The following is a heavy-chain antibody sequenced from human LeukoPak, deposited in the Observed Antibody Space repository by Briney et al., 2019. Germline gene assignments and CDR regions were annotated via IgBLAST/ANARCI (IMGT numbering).Heavy chain of an antibody. Sequence: GGSLRLSCAASGFTFSSYGMHWVRQAPGKGLEWVAVIWYDGSNKYYADSVKGRFTISRDNSKNTLYLQMNSLRAEDTAVYYCARTSGVAAVFDYWGQGTLVTVSS. CDR3: ARTSGVAAVFDY. CDR2: IWYDGSNK. D-gene: IGHD6-13*01. CDR1: GFTFSSYG. J-gene: IGHJ4*02. V-gene: IGHV3-33*01.